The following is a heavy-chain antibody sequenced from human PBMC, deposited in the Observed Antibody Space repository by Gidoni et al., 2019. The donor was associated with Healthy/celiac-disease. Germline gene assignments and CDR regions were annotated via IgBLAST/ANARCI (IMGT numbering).Heavy chain of an antibody. D-gene: IGHD3-22*01. V-gene: IGHV1-69*04. CDR1: GGTFSSYA. CDR2: IIPILGIA. Sequence: QVQLVQSGAEVKKPGSSVKVSCKASGGTFSSYAISWVRQAPGQGLEWMGRIIPILGIANYAQKFQCRVTITADKSTSTAYMELSSLRSEDTAVYYCARGGNYYDSSGYPYDAFDIWGQGTMVTVSS. CDR3: ARGGNYYDSSGYPYDAFDI. J-gene: IGHJ3*02.